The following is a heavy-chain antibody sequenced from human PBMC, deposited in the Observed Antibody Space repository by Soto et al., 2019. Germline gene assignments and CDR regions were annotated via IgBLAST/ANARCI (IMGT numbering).Heavy chain of an antibody. D-gene: IGHD3-22*01. CDR1: GGSISSGGYY. J-gene: IGHJ4*02. Sequence: QVQLQESGPGLVKPSQTLSLTCTVSGGSISSGGYYWSWIRQHPGKGLEWIGYIYYSGSTYYNPSLTSRATISVDTSKNQFTLKLSSVTAADTAVYYCARVNRDYDSSGYYSPLDYWGQGTLVTVSS. CDR2: IYYSGST. V-gene: IGHV4-31*03. CDR3: ARVNRDYDSSGYYSPLDY.